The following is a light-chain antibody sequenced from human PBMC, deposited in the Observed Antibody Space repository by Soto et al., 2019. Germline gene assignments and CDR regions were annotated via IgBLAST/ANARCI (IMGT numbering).Light chain of an antibody. CDR3: QHYNSYSEA. CDR2: KAS. J-gene: IGKJ1*01. V-gene: IGKV1-5*03. CDR1: QTISSW. Sequence: DIQMTQSPSTLSGSVGDRVTITCRASQTISSWLAWYQQKPGKAPKLLIYKASTLKSGVPSRFSGSGFATDFTLTIGSLQPEDFATYYCQHYNSYSEAFGQGTKVDIK.